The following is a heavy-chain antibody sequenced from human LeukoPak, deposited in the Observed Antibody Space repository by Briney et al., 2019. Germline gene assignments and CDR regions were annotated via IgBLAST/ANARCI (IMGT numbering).Heavy chain of an antibody. CDR2: INSDGSTT. CDR1: GFTFSNYL. CDR3: STSWSRDALDA. Sequence: GSLRLPCAASGFTFSNYLMHWVRQAPGKGLVWVSRINSDGSTTTYADSVKGRFTISRDNAKNTLHLQMNSLRAEDTAVYYCSTSWSRDALDAWGQGTMVTVSS. D-gene: IGHD2-2*01. J-gene: IGHJ3*01. V-gene: IGHV3-74*01.